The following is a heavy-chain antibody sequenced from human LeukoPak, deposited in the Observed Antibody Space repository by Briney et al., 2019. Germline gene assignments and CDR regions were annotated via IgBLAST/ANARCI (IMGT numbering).Heavy chain of an antibody. CDR3: AKVPYSSGFNGDAFDI. D-gene: IGHD6-19*01. CDR1: GFPFSSYA. CDR2: ISGSGRSA. V-gene: IGHV3-23*01. J-gene: IGHJ3*02. Sequence: GGSLRLSYAASGFPFSSYAMSWVRQAPGKGLEWVSGISGSGRSAYYADSVKGRFTIYRDNSKNTLYLQMNSLRVEDTAVYYCAKVPYSSGFNGDAFDIWGQGTMVTVSS.